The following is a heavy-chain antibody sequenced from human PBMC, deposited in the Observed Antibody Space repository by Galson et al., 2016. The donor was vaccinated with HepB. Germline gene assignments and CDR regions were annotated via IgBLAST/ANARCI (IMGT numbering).Heavy chain of an antibody. J-gene: IGHJ2*01. CDR1: GLTFNSYA. CDR3: ARASGSYFHWYFDL. Sequence: SLRLSCAGSGLTFNSYAMHWVRQAPGKGLEWVSGLRGSGSSTFYADSVKGRFTISRDKSKNTVFLQMNSLRVEDTAIYYCARASGSYFHWYFDLWGRGTLVTVSS. V-gene: IGHV3-23*01. CDR2: LRGSGSST. D-gene: IGHD1-26*01.